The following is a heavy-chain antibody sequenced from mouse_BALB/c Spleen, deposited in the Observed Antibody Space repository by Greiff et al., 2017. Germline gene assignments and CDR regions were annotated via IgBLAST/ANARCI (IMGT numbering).Heavy chain of an antibody. V-gene: IGHV1S29*02. D-gene: IGHD1-1*01. J-gene: IGHJ3*01. Sequence: DVKLQESGPELVKPGASVKISCKASGYTFTDYNMHWVKQSHGKSLEWIGYIYPYNGGTGYNQKFKSKATLTVDNSSSTAYMELRSLTSEDSAVYYCASISYEVAYWGQGTLVTVSA. CDR1: GYTFTDYN. CDR2: IYPYNGGT. CDR3: ASISYEVAY.